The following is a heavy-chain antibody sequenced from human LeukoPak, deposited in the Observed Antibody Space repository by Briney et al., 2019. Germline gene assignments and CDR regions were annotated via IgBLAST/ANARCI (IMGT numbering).Heavy chain of an antibody. J-gene: IGHJ4*02. D-gene: IGHD2-2*01. V-gene: IGHV1-24*01. CDR2: FDPEDGET. CDR3: ATAHQLLRDPFDY. Sequence: ASVKVSCKVSGYALTELSMHWVRQAPGKGLEWMGGFDPEDGETIYAQKFQGRVTMTEDTSTDTAYMELSSLRSEDTAVYYCATAHQLLRDPFDYWGQGTLVTVSS. CDR1: GYALTELS.